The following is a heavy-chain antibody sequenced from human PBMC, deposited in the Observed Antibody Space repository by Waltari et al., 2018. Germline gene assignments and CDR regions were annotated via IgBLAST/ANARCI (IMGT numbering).Heavy chain of an antibody. CDR1: GFRFSNYW. J-gene: IGHJ6*02. Sequence: EERLLESGGGLVQPGDSLRLSCAGSGFRFSNYWMHWVRKAPGTGLGWVARIGNDETSISYADSVKGRLTISRDNAKNTVYLQMKRLRVEDTAVYYCARLAPRTYRSPVPGRHYYYGMDVWGQGTTVTVSS. CDR2: IGNDETSI. D-gene: IGHD3-10*01. V-gene: IGHV3-74*01. CDR3: ARLAPRTYRSPVPGRHYYYGMDV.